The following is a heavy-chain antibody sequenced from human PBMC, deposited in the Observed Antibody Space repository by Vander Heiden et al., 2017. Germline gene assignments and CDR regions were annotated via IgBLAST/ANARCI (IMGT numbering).Heavy chain of an antibody. V-gene: IGHV3-11*01. J-gene: IGHJ5*02. CDR3: ARDLLGIAVAGLNWFDP. CDR2: ISSSGSTI. Sequence: QVQLVESGGGLVTPGGSLRLSCAASGSTFRAYYMSWIRQAPGKGLEWVSYISSSGSTIYYADSVKGRFTISRDNAKNSLYLQMNSLRAEDTAVYYCARDLLGIAVAGLNWFDPWGQGTLVTVSS. D-gene: IGHD6-19*01. CDR1: GSTFRAYY.